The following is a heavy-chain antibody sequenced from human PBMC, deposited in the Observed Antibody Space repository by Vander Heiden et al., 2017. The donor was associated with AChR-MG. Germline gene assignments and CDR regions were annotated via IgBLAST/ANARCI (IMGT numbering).Heavy chain of an antibody. CDR1: GFTFSSYG. CDR2: ISSSSSYI. CDR3: AREANDFGDFVPDY. Sequence: EVQLVESGGGLVKPGGSLRLSCAASGFTFSSYGMSWVRQAPGKGLEYVSSISSSSSYIYYADSVKGRFTISRDNAKNSLYLRMNSLRAEDTAVYYCAREANDFGDFVPDYWGQGTLVTVSS. J-gene: IGHJ4*02. D-gene: IGHD4-17*01. V-gene: IGHV3-21*01.